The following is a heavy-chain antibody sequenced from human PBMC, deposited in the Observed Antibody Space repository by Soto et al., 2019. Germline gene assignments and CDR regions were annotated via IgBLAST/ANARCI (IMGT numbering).Heavy chain of an antibody. CDR2: IYYSGST. D-gene: IGHD2-21*01. CDR1: GGSISSYY. CDR3: ARGYCGGDCYDY. Sequence: QVQLRESGPGLVKPSETLSLTCTVSGGSISSYYWSWIRQPPGKGLEWIGYIYYSGSTNYNPSLKSRVTISVDTSKNQFSLKLSSVTAADTAVYYCARGYCGGDCYDYWGQGTLVTVSS. J-gene: IGHJ4*02. V-gene: IGHV4-59*01.